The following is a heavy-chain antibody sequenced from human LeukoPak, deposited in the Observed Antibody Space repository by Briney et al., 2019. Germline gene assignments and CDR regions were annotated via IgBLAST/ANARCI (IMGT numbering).Heavy chain of an antibody. V-gene: IGHV3-66*01. CDR2: IYSGGST. J-gene: IGHJ4*02. D-gene: IGHD3-10*01. CDR1: GFTVSSNY. Sequence: GGSLRLSCAASGFTVSSNYMSWVRQAPGKGLEWVSVIYSGGSTYYADSVKGRFTISRDNSKNTLYLQMNSLRAEDTAVYYCAKDLGLLWFGELLCWGQGTLVTVSS. CDR3: AKDLGLLWFGELLC.